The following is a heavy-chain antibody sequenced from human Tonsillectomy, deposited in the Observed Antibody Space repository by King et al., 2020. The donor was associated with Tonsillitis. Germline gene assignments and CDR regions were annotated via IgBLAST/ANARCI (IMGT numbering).Heavy chain of an antibody. J-gene: IGHJ6*03. Sequence: VQLQQWGAGLLKPSETLSLTCAVYGGSFSGYYWSWIRQPPGKGLEWIGEINHSGSTNYNPSLKSRVTISVDTSKNRFSLKLSSVTAADTAVYYCARGVRPPMVPYYYYYMDVWGKGTTVTVSS. CDR1: GGSFSGYY. V-gene: IGHV4-34*01. D-gene: IGHD1-1*01. CDR2: INHSGST. CDR3: ARGVRPPMVPYYYYYMDV.